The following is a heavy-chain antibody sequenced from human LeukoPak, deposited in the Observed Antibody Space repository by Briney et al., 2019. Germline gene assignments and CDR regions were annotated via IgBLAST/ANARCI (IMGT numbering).Heavy chain of an antibody. D-gene: IGHD1-26*01. CDR1: GYTFTSYD. Sequence: ASVKVSCKASGYTFTSYDINWVRQATGQGLEWMGWMNPNSGNTGYAQKFQGRVTMTRNTSISTAYMELSSLRSEDRAVYYCARGSGSYIRDYMDVWGKGTTVTVSS. CDR2: MNPNSGNT. V-gene: IGHV1-8*01. J-gene: IGHJ6*03. CDR3: ARGSGSYIRDYMDV.